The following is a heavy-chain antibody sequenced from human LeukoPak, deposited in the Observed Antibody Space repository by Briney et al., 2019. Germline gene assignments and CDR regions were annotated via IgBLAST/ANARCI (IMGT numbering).Heavy chain of an antibody. D-gene: IGHD4-17*01. J-gene: IGHJ4*02. CDR3: AREHGDYSYYFDY. Sequence: GASVKVSCKASGYSFTSHYMHWVRQAPGQGLEWMGLINPSGSSTLYAQKFQGRVTIIADESTSTAYMELSSLRSEDTAVYYCAREHGDYSYYFDYWGQGTLVTVSS. CDR1: GYSFTSHY. CDR2: INPSGSST. V-gene: IGHV1-46*01.